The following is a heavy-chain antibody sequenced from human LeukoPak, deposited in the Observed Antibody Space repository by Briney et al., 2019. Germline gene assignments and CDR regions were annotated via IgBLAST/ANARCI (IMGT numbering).Heavy chain of an antibody. CDR1: GGSISSYY. V-gene: IGHV4-59*12. Sequence: SETLSLTCTVPGGSISSYYWSWIRQPPGKGLEWIGYIYYSGSTNYNPSLKSRVTISVDTSKNQLSLKLSSVTAADTAVYYCARGRRVRGVHLPFDYWGQGTLVTVSS. CDR3: ARGRRVRGVHLPFDY. CDR2: IYYSGST. D-gene: IGHD3-10*01. J-gene: IGHJ4*02.